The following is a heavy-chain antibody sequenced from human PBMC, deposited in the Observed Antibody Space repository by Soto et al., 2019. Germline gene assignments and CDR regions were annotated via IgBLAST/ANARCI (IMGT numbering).Heavy chain of an antibody. CDR2: VNTNTGGT. V-gene: IGHV1-2*04. CDR1: GYTFTDYY. D-gene: IGHD2-2*01. J-gene: IGHJ4*02. CDR3: ARSNTPKVPMPSFDS. Sequence: QVQLVQSGAEAREPGASLKVSCKASGYTFTDYYVHWVRQAPGQGLEWMAWVNTNTGGTNYARNFRDWVTVTRDTSISTAYMELHRLKSADTAVYYCARSNTPKVPMPSFDSWGQGTLVTVSS.